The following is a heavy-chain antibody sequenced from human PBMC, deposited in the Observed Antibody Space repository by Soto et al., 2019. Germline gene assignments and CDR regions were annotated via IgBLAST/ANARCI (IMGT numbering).Heavy chain of an antibody. D-gene: IGHD2-15*01. CDR2: IIPILGTA. Sequence: QVQLVQSGAEVKKPGSSVKVSCKASGGTFSSSAISWVRQAPGQGLEWMGGIIPILGTANYAQKFQGRVTITADESTSTDYRELSSLRSEDTAVYYCARAPGYCSGGSCYAENDYWGQGTLVTVSS. CDR3: ARAPGYCSGGSCYAENDY. V-gene: IGHV1-69*01. CDR1: GGTFSSSA. J-gene: IGHJ4*02.